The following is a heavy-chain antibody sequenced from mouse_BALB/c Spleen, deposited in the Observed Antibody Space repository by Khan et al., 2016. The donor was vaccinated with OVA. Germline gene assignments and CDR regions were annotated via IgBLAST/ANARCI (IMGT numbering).Heavy chain of an antibody. D-gene: IGHD1-1*02. J-gene: IGHJ3*01. CDR3: VRAGYGAFAY. CDR2: ISDGGTST. CDR1: GFTFSDYY. Sequence: EVELVESGGGLVKPGGSLKLSCAASGFTFSDYYMYWVRQTPEKRLEWVATISDGGTSTYYPDSVKGRFTISRDNSTNTPYLQMSSLKSEDTAIFCCVRAGYGAFAYWGQGTLVTVSA. V-gene: IGHV5-4*02.